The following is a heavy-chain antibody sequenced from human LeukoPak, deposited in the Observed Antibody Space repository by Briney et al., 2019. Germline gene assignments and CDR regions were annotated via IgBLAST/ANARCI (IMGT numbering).Heavy chain of an antibody. Sequence: ETLSLTCTVSGDSISSYYWSWIRQSAGKGLEWIGRIYTSGSTNFNPSLKSRVSMSVDMSNNQFSLRLTTVTAADTAIYYCARLAAGYCNGGSCYDYYGLDVWGQGTAVTVSS. CDR2: IYTSGST. CDR1: GDSISSYY. J-gene: IGHJ6*02. V-gene: IGHV4-4*07. D-gene: IGHD2-15*01. CDR3: ARLAAGYCNGGSCYDYYGLDV.